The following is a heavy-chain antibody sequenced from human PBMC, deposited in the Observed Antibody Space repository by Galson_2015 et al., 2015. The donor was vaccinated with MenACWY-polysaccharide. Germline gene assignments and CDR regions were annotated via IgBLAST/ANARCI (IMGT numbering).Heavy chain of an antibody. J-gene: IGHJ4*02. D-gene: IGHD3-10*01. CDR1: EFTFSSFW. Sequence: LRLSCAASEFTFSSFWMAWVRQAPGKGLEWVANIKQDGSEKYLVDSVKGRFTISRDNAENSLFLQMNSLRAEDTAVYYCARERWVRGVFFDQWGQGTLVTVSS. CDR2: IKQDGSEK. V-gene: IGHV3-7*01. CDR3: ARERWVRGVFFDQ.